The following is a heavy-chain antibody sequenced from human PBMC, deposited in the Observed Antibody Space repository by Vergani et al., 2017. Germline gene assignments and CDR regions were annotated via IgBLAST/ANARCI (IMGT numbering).Heavy chain of an antibody. J-gene: IGHJ2*01. D-gene: IGHD3-10*01. V-gene: IGHV4-38-2*01. Sequence: QVQLQESGPGLVKPSETLSLTCAVSGYSISSGYYWGWIRQPPGKGLEWIGSIYHSGSTYYNPSLKSRVTISVDTSKNQFSLKLSSVTAAATAVYYCARPSSYNWFGEPPSWYFDLWGRGTLVTVSS. CDR3: ARPSSYNWFGEPPSWYFDL. CDR2: IYHSGST. CDR1: GYSISSGYY.